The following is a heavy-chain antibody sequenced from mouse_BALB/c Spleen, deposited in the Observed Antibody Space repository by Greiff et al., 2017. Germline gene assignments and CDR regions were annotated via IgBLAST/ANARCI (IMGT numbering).Heavy chain of an antibody. D-gene: IGHD2-3*01. CDR3: ARCDGYYVDDFDY. J-gene: IGHJ2*01. CDR2: ISSGSSTI. Sequence: EVKLMESGGGLVQPGGSRKLSCAASGFTFSSFGMHWVRQAPEKGLEWVAYISSGSSTIYYADTVKGRFTISRNNTKNTLFLQKNSLRSEDTAMYYCARCDGYYVDDFDYWGQGTTLTVSS. CDR1: GFTFSSFG. V-gene: IGHV5-17*02.